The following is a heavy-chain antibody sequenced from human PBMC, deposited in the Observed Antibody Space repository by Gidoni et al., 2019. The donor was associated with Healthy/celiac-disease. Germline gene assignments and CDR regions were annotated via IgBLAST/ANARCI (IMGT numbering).Heavy chain of an antibody. CDR2: IYTSGST. V-gene: IGHV4-4*07. Sequence: QVQLQESGPGLVKPSETLSLTCTVSGGSISSSYWSWIRQPAGKGLEWIGRIYTSGSTNHNPSLKSRVTMSVDTSKNQFSLKLSSVTAADTAVYYCARDKRGYCSSTSCYTLDYWGQGTLVTVSS. D-gene: IGHD2-2*02. J-gene: IGHJ4*02. CDR3: ARDKRGYCSSTSCYTLDY. CDR1: GGSISSSY.